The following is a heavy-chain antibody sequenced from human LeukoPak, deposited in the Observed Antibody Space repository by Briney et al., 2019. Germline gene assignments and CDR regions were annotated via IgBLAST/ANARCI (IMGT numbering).Heavy chain of an antibody. CDR2: INPGNGNT. CDR3: ARPLRSTVITPFQY. CDR1: GYTFTSFV. D-gene: IGHD4-23*01. J-gene: IGHJ1*01. Sequence: ASVKVSCKTSGYTFTSFVIHWVRQAPGQRPEWMGRINPGNGNTKYSQKSQGRVTITTDTSASTAYMELSSLRSEDTAVYYCARPLRSTVITPFQYWGQGTLVTVSP. V-gene: IGHV1-3*01.